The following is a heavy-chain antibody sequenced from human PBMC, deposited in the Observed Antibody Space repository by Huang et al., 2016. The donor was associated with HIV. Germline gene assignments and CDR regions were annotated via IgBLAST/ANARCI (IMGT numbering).Heavy chain of an antibody. Sequence: QITLKESGPTLVKTTQTLTLTCTFSGFSLSTSGVGVGWIRQSPGKALEWLALIYWDDDKRYSPSLKSRLTNTKDTTKNQVVLTMTNMDPVDTATYYCALTAGTDAFDIWGQGTMVTVSS. D-gene: IGHD6-19*01. CDR3: ALTAGTDAFDI. J-gene: IGHJ3*02. V-gene: IGHV2-5*02. CDR1: GFSLSTSGVG. CDR2: IYWDDDK.